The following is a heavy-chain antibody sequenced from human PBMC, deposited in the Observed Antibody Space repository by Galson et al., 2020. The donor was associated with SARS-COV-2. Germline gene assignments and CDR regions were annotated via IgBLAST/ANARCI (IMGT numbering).Heavy chain of an antibody. J-gene: IGHJ6*02. V-gene: IGHV1-24*01. CDR3: ATGVPYYYDSSGYYYYYGMDV. CDR2: FDPEDGET. D-gene: IGHD3-22*01. Sequence: ASVKVSCKVSGYTLTELSMHWVRQAPGKGLEWMGGFDPEDGETIYAQKFQGRVTMTEDTSTDTAYMELSSLRSEDTAVYYCATGVPYYYDSSGYYYYYGMDVWGQGTTVTVSS. CDR1: GYTLTELS.